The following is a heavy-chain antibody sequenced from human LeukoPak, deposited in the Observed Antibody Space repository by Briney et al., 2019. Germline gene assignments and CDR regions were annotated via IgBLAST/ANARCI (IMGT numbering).Heavy chain of an antibody. J-gene: IGHJ4*02. CDR1: GYTFSSHS. V-gene: IGHV1-18*01. CDR3: ARGEYELVGDY. CDR2: ISPYNGNT. Sequence: ASVKVSCKTSGYTFSSHSMNWVRQAPGQGLEWMGWISPYNGNTNYAQKLQGRVTLTTDISTSTAYMEARSLRSDDTAVYYCARGEYELVGDYWGQGTLVTVSS. D-gene: IGHD6-13*01.